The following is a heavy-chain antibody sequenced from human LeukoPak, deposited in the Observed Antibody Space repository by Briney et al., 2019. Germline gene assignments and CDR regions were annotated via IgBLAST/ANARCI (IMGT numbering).Heavy chain of an antibody. CDR2: ISSSGSTI. J-gene: IGHJ5*02. D-gene: IGHD3-22*01. V-gene: IGHV3-11*04. Sequence: GGSLRLSCAASGSTFSDYYMSWIRQAPGKGLEWASYISSSGSTIYYADSVKGRFTISRDNAKNSLYLQMNSLRAEDTAVYYCARAGDSSGYYIYNWFDPWGQGTLVTVSS. CDR3: ARAGDSSGYYIYNWFDP. CDR1: GSTFSDYY.